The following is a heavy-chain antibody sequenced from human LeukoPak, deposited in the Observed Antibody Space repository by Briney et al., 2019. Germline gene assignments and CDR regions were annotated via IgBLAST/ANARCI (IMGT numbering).Heavy chain of an antibody. CDR3: ARARDSGGYASDI. J-gene: IGHJ3*02. CDR2: ISTYNGNT. D-gene: IGHD3-22*01. Sequence: GASVKVSCKASGYTFTSYYMHWVRQAPGQGLEWVGWISTYNGNTNYAEKFQDRVTMSTDTSTNTGYMEMRSLKSGDTAVYFCARARDSGGYASDIWGQGTMVTVSS. CDR1: GYTFTSYY. V-gene: IGHV1-18*04.